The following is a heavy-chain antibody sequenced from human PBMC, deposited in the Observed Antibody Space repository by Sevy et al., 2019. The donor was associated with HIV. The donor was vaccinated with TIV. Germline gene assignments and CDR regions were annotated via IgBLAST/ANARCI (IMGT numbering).Heavy chain of an antibody. Sequence: ASVKVSCKGSGYTFTTYDINWVRQATGQGLEWMGWMNPNSGNTGYPQKFQGSVTMTRNTSISTAYMELSSLRSEDTAVYYCARGYYDYVWGSYYGMDVWGQGTTVTVSS. J-gene: IGHJ6*02. CDR2: MNPNSGNT. CDR1: GYTFTTYD. CDR3: ARGYYDYVWGSYYGMDV. D-gene: IGHD3-16*01. V-gene: IGHV1-8*01.